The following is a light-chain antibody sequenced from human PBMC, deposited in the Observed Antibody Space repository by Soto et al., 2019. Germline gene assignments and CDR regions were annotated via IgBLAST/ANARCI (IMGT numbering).Light chain of an antibody. CDR2: WAS. CDR1: QSVFSRFRNNNY. J-gene: IGKJ1*01. CDR3: QQYYTTPTWT. V-gene: IGKV4-1*01. Sequence: DIVMTQSPDSLTLSLGERATINCKSSQSVFSRFRNNNYLGWFQQKPGQTPRLLIYWASTRESGVSDRFSGSGSGTDFTLTIDSLQAEDVAVYYCQQYYTTPTWTFGQGTKGEV.